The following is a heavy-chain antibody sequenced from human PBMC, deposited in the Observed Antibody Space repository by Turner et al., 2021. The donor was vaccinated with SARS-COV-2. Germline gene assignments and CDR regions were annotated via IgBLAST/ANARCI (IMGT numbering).Heavy chain of an antibody. CDR3: ARDPDYYDSSGYWGAYYYGMDV. D-gene: IGHD3-22*01. J-gene: IGHJ6*02. CDR2: ISYDGSNK. CDR1: GFTFDDYA. Sequence: VQLVESGGGLVQPGRSLRLSCAASGFTFDDYAMHWVRQAPGKGLEWVAVISYDGSNKYYADSVKGRFTISRDNSKNTLYLQMNSLRAEDTAVYYCARDPDYYDSSGYWGAYYYGMDVWGQGTTVTVSS. V-gene: IGHV3-30*04.